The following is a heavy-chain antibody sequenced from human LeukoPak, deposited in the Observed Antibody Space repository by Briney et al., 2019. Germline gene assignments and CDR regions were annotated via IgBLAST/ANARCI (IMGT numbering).Heavy chain of an antibody. CDR3: ARTADYSLYGDFDY. Sequence: GGSLRLSCAASGFTFSSYSMNWVRQAPGKGREWVSSISNSGSYIYYADSLKGRFTISRDNAKNSLYLQMNSLRAEDTAVYYCARTADYSLYGDFDYWGQGTLVTVSS. D-gene: IGHD4-11*01. J-gene: IGHJ4*02. CDR1: GFTFSSYS. V-gene: IGHV3-21*01. CDR2: ISNSGSYI.